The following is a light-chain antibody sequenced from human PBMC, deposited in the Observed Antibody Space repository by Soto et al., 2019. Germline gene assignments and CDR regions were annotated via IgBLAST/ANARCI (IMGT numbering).Light chain of an antibody. CDR3: LQDYSYPLT. V-gene: IGKV1-6*01. Sequence: AIQMTQSPSSLSASVGDRFTITCRASQGIRHYLGWYQQKPGKAPKLLIYAASSLQSGVPSRFSGSGSGTDFTLTISSLQPEDFATYYCLQDYSYPLTFGGGTKVEIK. J-gene: IGKJ4*01. CDR1: QGIRHY. CDR2: AAS.